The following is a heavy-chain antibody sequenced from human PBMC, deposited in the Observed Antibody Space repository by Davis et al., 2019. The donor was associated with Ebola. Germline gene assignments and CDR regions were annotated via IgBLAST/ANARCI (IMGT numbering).Heavy chain of an antibody. CDR1: GASISSDNW. CDR2: IYHRGST. D-gene: IGHD6-13*01. V-gene: IGHV4-4*02. CDR3: AGGYTSNWYDWFDP. J-gene: IGHJ5*02. Sequence: SETLSLTCTVSGASISSDNWWSWVRPPPGKGLEWIGEIYHRGSTNYNPSLKSRVTISVDKSKNQFSLRLSSVTAADTAVYYCAGGYTSNWYDWFDPWGQGTLVTVSS.